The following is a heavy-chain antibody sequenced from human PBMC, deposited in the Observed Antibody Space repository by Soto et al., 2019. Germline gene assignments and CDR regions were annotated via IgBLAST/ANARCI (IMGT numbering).Heavy chain of an antibody. CDR2: ISDDGSKE. CDR1: GFPFSSYG. J-gene: IGHJ4*02. V-gene: IGHV3-30*18. D-gene: IGHD3-16*01. Sequence: QVQLVESGGGVVQPGRSLRLSCAASGFPFSSYGMHWVRQVPGKGLEWAAVISDDGSKEWYADSVKGRFIVSRDNSEKTLALQMYSPRAGDKAVYYCAKEHNRGSHHEGADSWGKGNLVTVSS. CDR3: AKEHNRGSHHEGADS.